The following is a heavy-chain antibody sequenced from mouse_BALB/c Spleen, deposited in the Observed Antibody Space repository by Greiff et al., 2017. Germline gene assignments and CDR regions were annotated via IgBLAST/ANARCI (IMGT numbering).Heavy chain of an antibody. CDR3: ARPKISRPMDY. CDR2: ISSGGSYT. Sequence: DVKLVESGGGLVKPGGSLKLSCAASGFTFSSYGMSWVRQTPDKRLEWVATISSGGSYTYYPDSVKGRFTISRDNAKNTLYLQMSSLKSEDTAMYYCARPKISRPMDYWGQGTSVTVSS. CDR1: GFTFSSYG. J-gene: IGHJ4*01. V-gene: IGHV5-6*03.